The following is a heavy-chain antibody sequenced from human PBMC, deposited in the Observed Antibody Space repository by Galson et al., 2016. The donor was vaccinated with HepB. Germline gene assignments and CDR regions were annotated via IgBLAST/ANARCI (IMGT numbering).Heavy chain of an antibody. CDR1: GFTFDSYA. CDR2: ITASGHNT. V-gene: IGHV3-23*01. D-gene: IGHD3-3*01. Sequence: SLRLSCAASGFTFDSYARSWVRQAPGKGLEWVSAITASGHNTYYIGSVKGRFTISRDSSKNTLYLQMSSLRVEDTAVYYCAKVGRFWADNGMDGWGQGTTVIVSS. CDR3: AKVGRFWADNGMDG. J-gene: IGHJ6*02.